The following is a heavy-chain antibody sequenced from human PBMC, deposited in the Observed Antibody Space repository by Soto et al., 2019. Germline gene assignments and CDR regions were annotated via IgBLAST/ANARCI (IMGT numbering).Heavy chain of an antibody. CDR1: GVTFRGYA. J-gene: IGHJ3*02. Sequence: EVQLLESGGGLVQPGGSLRLSCTASGVTFRGYAMSWVRQALGKGLEWVSAISGTGGNTYYADSVKGRFTISRDNSESTLFLQMHSLRADDTAVYYCATRHDYGGNLDAFDIWGQGTTVAVSS. CDR3: ATRHDYGGNLDAFDI. CDR2: ISGTGGNT. D-gene: IGHD3-16*01. V-gene: IGHV3-23*01.